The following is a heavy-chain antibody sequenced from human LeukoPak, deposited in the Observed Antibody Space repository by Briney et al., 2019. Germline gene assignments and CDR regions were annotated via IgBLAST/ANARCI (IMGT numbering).Heavy chain of an antibody. J-gene: IGHJ4*01. CDR3: ARDSGSYLLPTDF. V-gene: IGHV3-23*01. D-gene: IGHD1-26*01. CDR1: GFTFSSYW. Sequence: GGSLRLSCAASGFTFSSYWMTWVRQAPGKGQEWVSSIGGSGESTYYAHSVKGRFTVSRDNSKNTLYLQMTSLRADDTALYHCARDSGSYLLPTDFWGHGILATLPS. CDR2: IGGSGEST.